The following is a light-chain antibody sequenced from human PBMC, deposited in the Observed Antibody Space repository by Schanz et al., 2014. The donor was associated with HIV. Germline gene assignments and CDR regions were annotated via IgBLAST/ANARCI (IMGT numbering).Light chain of an antibody. J-gene: IGKJ2*01. Sequence: DIQMTQSPSTLSASVGDRVTITCRASQSISTWLAWYQQKPGKAPRLLIYKASTLEGGVPLRFSGSGSGTEFSLTITSLQPDDFATYYCQQCVTYPYTFGQGTKLDIK. CDR1: QSISTW. CDR2: KAS. CDR3: QQCVTYPYT. V-gene: IGKV1-5*03.